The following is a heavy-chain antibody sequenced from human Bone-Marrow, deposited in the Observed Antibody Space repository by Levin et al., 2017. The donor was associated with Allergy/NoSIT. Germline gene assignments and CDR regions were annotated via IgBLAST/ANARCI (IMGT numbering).Heavy chain of an antibody. CDR3: VRQNNLTFLCFCDA. CDR2: VYYTGRS. J-gene: IGHJ5*02. Sequence: SETLSLTCTVSSGSVPSASHYWGWLRQPPGKALEWIAHVYYTGRSQYNPSLASRVTVSVATSKNHFSLKLTSVTATDRAVYYCVRQNNLTFLCFCDAWGQGMLVTVSS. V-gene: IGHV4-39*02. D-gene: IGHD3-16*01. CDR1: SGSVPSASHY.